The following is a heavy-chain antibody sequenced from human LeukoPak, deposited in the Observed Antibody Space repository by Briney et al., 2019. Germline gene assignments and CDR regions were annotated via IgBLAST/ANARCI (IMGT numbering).Heavy chain of an antibody. CDR1: GGSISSYY. V-gene: IGHV4-59*08. J-gene: IGHJ2*01. CDR3: ARVIGYCSSTSCYGAHWYFDL. D-gene: IGHD2-2*01. Sequence: SETLSLTCTVSGGSISSYYWSWIRQPPGKGLEWIGYIYYSGSTNYNPSLKSRVTISVDTSKNQFSLKLSSVTAADTAVYYCARVIGYCSSTSCYGAHWYFDLWGRGTLVTVSS. CDR2: IYYSGST.